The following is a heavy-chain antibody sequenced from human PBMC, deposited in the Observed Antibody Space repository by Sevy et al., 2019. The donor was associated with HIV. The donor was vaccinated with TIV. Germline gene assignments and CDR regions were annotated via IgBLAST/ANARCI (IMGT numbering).Heavy chain of an antibody. CDR2: IYHSGST. V-gene: IGHV4-38-2*02. D-gene: IGHD2-15*01. CDR1: GYSISSGYY. Sequence: SETLSLTCTVSGYSISSGYYWGWIRQPPGKGLEWIGSIYHSGSTYYNPSLKSRVTISVDTSKNQFSLKLSSVTAADTAVYYCARGELYSGGGGYCSGGSCYSGLWFDPWGQGTLDTVSS. CDR3: ARGELYSGGGGYCSGGSCYSGLWFDP. J-gene: IGHJ5*02.